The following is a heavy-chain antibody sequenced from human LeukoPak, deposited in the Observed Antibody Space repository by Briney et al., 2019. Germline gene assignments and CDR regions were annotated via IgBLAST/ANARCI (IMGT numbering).Heavy chain of an antibody. J-gene: IGHJ6*02. CDR3: ARALVDIGPHYYYGMDV. CDR1: GGTFSSYA. V-gene: IGHV1-69*04. CDR2: IIPILGIA. Sequence: ASVKVSCKASGGTFSSYAISWVRQAPGQGLEWMGRIIPILGIANYAQKFQGRVTITADKSTSTAYMELSSLRSEDTAVYYCARALVDIGPHYYYGMDVWGQGTTVTVSS. D-gene: IGHD2-2*03.